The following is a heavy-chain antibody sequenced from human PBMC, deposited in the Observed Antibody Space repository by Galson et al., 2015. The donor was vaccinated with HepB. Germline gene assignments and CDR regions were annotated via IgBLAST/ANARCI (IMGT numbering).Heavy chain of an antibody. J-gene: IGHJ4*02. CDR2: FDPEDGET. D-gene: IGHD6-19*01. CDR1: GYTLTELS. Sequence: SVKVSCKVSGYTLTELSMHWVRQAPGKGLEWMGGFDPEDGETIYAQKFQGRVTMTEDTSTDTAYMELSSLRSEDTAVYYCARGVYSSGWYPTGSGYFDYWGQGTLVTVSS. CDR3: ARGVYSSGWYPTGSGYFDY. V-gene: IGHV1-24*01.